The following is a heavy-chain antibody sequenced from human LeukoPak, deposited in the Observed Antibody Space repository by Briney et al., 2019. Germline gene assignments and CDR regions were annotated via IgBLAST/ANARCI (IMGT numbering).Heavy chain of an antibody. CDR2: IYYSGST. J-gene: IGHJ5*02. CDR1: GGSISSYY. D-gene: IGHD6-13*01. CDR3: ARGIAAADLYGP. Sequence: SETLSLTCTVSGGSISSYYWSWIRQPPGKGLEWIGYIYYSGSTNYNPSLKSRVTISVDTSKNQFSLKLNSGTAADTAVYYCARGIAAADLYGPWGQGTLVTVSS. V-gene: IGHV4-59*01.